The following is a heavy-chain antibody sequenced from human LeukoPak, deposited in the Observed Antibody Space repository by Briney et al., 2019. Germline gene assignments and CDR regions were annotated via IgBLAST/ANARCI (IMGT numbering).Heavy chain of an antibody. J-gene: IGHJ4*02. CDR3: ARGRDDYDSLIGSANAYYFDY. CDR2: IYETGST. CDR1: GDSISTGGYS. Sequence: SETLSLTCAVSGDSISTGGYSWTWIRQPPGKGLQWIGSIYETGSTSYNPSLQSRVTISIGRSKNQFSLELTSVTAADTAVYYCARGRDDYDSLIGSANAYYFDYWGQGTLVTVSS. D-gene: IGHD3-9*01. V-gene: IGHV4-30-2*01.